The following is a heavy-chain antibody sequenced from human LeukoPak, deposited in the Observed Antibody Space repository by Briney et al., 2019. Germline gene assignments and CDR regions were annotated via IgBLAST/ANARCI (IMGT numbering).Heavy chain of an antibody. V-gene: IGHV3-23*01. D-gene: IGHD4/OR15-4a*01. CDR1: VFTFSSYA. CDR2: ISASGGGT. J-gene: IGHJ4*02. CDR3: AKDMTMVTGDQ. Sequence: GGSLRLSVAASVFTFSSYAMTWVRQAPGKGLEWVSAISASGGGTFYADSVKGRFTISRDNSKNTLYLHMNSLRAEDTALYYCAKDMTMVTGDQWGQGTLVTVSS.